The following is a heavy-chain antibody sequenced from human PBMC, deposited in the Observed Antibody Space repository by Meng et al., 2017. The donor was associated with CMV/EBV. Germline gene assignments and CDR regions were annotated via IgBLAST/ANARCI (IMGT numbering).Heavy chain of an antibody. J-gene: IGHJ6*02. Sequence: GSLRLSCAVYGGSFSGYYWSWIRQPPGKGLEWIGEINHRGSTNYNPSHKNRVTIAVDTSKNQYSLKLSSVTAADTAVYYCARGFRDTIFGVVIMYGMDVWGQGTTVTVSS. D-gene: IGHD3-3*01. CDR3: ARGFRDTIFGVVIMYGMDV. V-gene: IGHV4-34*01. CDR2: INHRGST. CDR1: GGSFSGYY.